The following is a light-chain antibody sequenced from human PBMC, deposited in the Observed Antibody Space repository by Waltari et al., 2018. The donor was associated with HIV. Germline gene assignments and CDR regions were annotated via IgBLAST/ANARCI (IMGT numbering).Light chain of an antibody. CDR3: QVWDSSSDRLVV. Sequence: SYVLTQPPSVSVAPGQTARITCGGNNIGSQSVHWYQQKPGQATVLVVYDGSDRPSGIPERFSGSNSGNTATLTISRVEAGDEADYYCQVWDSSSDRLVVFGGGTKLTVL. J-gene: IGLJ2*01. CDR2: DGS. V-gene: IGLV3-21*02. CDR1: NIGSQS.